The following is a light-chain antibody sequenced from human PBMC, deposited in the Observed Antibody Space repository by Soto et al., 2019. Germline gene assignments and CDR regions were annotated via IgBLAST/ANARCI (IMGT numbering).Light chain of an antibody. CDR2: LAS. Sequence: DIVMTQSPDSLAVSLGERATINCKSSQSVLYNSNNKNYLAWYQQKPGQPPKLLIYLASTRESGVPDRFSGSGSGTDFTITISSLQAEDVAVYYCQQYYNTPLFTFGPGTKVEIK. CDR3: QQYYNTPLFT. CDR1: QSVLYNSNNKNY. J-gene: IGKJ3*01. V-gene: IGKV4-1*01.